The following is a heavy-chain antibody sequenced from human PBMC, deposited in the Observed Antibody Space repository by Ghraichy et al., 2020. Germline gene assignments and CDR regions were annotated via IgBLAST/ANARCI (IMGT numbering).Heavy chain of an antibody. J-gene: IGHJ5*02. Sequence: ASVKVSCKASGYTFTSYAMHWVRQAPGQRLEWMGWINAGNGNTKYSQKFQGRVTITRDTSASIAYMELSSLRSEDTAVYYCARGYGSYYGWFDPWGQGTLVTVSS. CDR3: ARGYGSYYGWFDP. V-gene: IGHV1-3*01. D-gene: IGHD1-26*01. CDR1: GYTFTSYA. CDR2: INAGNGNT.